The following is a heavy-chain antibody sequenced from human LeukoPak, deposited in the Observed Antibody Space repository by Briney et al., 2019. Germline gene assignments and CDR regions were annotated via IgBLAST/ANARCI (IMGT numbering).Heavy chain of an antibody. CDR3: ASHPSALRYFDWLVDY. D-gene: IGHD3-9*01. V-gene: IGHV3-66*04. J-gene: IGHJ4*02. Sequence: GGSLRLSCAASGFTVSSNYMSWARQAPGKGLEWVSVIYSGGSTYYADSVKGRFTISRDNSKNTLYLQMNSLRAEDTAVYYCASHPSALRYFDWLVDYWGQGTLVTVSS. CDR2: IYSGGST. CDR1: GFTVSSNY.